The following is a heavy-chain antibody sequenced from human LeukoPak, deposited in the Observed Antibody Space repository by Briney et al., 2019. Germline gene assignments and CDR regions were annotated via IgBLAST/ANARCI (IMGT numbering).Heavy chain of an antibody. Sequence: NPSETLSLTCTVSGGSISSSSYYWGWIRQPPGKGLEWIGSIYYSGSTYYNPSLKSRVTISVDTSKNQFSLKLSSVTAADTAVYYCARQRVGYRRFDPWGQGTLVTVFS. D-gene: IGHD1-26*01. CDR3: ARQRVGYRRFDP. V-gene: IGHV4-39*01. CDR1: GGSISSSSYY. J-gene: IGHJ5*02. CDR2: IYYSGST.